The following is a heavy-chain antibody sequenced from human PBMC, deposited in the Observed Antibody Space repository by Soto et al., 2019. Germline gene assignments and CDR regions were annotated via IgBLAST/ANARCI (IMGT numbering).Heavy chain of an antibody. D-gene: IGHD3-3*01. V-gene: IGHV4-30-4*01. CDR3: TAFGVASMNWFDP. CDR2: IYYSGRT. J-gene: IGHJ5*02. Sequence: SETLSLTCTVSGVSITSGDYYWNWIRQSPGKGLEWIGNIYYSGRTYYNPSLKSRVTISLDTSRNQFSLMLNSVTAADTAVYYCTAFGVASMNWFDPWGQGTPVT. CDR1: GVSITSGDYY.